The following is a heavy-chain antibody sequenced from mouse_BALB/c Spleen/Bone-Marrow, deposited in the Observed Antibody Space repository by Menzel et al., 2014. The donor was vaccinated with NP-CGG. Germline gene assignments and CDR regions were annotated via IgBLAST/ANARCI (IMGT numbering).Heavy chain of an antibody. CDR1: GFSLTSHG. J-gene: IGHJ3*01. CDR2: ILAGGST. CDR3: ATHDGYYISFAY. V-gene: IGHV2-9*02. D-gene: IGHD2-3*01. Sequence: VQGVESGPGLVSPSQSLSITCTVPGFSLTSHGVHWVRQPPGKGLEGLGVILAGGSTNYNSSLMSRLSINKDNSMNQVFLKMNSLQTDDTAIYYCATHDGYYISFAYWGQGTLVTVSA.